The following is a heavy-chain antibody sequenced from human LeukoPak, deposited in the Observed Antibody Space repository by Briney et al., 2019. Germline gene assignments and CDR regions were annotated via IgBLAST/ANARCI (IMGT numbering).Heavy chain of an antibody. V-gene: IGHV3-23*01. CDR2: ISGDGART. CDR1: GFIFSSSA. Sequence: PGGSLRLSCAVSGFIFSSSAMSWVRQAPGKGLEWVSAISGDGARTYYADSVKGRFTISRDNSKNTLDLQMNSLRAEDTAIYYCAKTVVVITFRFDSWGQGSLVTVSS. D-gene: IGHD2-21*01. J-gene: IGHJ4*02. CDR3: AKTVVVITFRFDS.